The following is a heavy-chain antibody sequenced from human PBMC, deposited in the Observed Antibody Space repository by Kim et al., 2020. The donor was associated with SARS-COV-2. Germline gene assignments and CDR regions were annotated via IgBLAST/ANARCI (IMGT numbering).Heavy chain of an antibody. CDR1: GFTFSSYS. J-gene: IGHJ6*02. CDR2: ISSSSSYI. V-gene: IGHV3-21*01. D-gene: IGHD3-9*01. Sequence: GGSLRLSCAASGFTFSSYSMNWVRQAPGKGLEWVSSISSSSSYIYYADSVKGRFTISRDNAKNSLYLQMNSLRAEDTAVYYCAREAVLRYFDWLSFPLYYYYYGWTSGAKGPRSPSP. CDR3: AREAVLRYFDWLSFPLYYYYYGWTS.